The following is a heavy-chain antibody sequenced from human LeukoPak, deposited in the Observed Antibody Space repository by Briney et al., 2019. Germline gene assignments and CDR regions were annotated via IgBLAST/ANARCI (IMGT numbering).Heavy chain of an antibody. D-gene: IGHD3-22*01. CDR3: ARVWRTMIVVDVFMDY. CDR2: ISYDGSNK. CDR1: GFTFSSHA. J-gene: IGHJ4*02. V-gene: IGHV3-30-3*01. Sequence: GGSLRLSCAASGFTFSSHATHWVRQAPGKGLEWVAVISYDGSNKYYADSVKGRFTISRDNAKNSLYLQMNSLRAEDTAVYYCARVWRTMIVVDVFMDYWGQGTLVTVSS.